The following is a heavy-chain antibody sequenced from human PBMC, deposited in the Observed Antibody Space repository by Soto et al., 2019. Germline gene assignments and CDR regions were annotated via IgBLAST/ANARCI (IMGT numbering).Heavy chain of an antibody. Sequence: QVQLVDSGGGLVKPGGSLRLSCAASGFAFSDPYMSWIRQAPGKGLEWISYISSSGSTIYYADSVKGRFTISRDNAKKSRYLQMDSLTADDTAVYYCARGGASVTTPFDYWGQGTQVTVSS. CDR1: GFAFSDPY. J-gene: IGHJ4*02. CDR2: ISSSGSTI. D-gene: IGHD4-17*01. V-gene: IGHV3-11*01. CDR3: ARGGASVTTPFDY.